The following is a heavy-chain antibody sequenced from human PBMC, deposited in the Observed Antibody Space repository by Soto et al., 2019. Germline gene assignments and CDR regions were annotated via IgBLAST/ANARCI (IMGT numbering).Heavy chain of an antibody. CDR2: INSDGSST. V-gene: IGHV3-74*01. J-gene: IGHJ4*02. D-gene: IGHD2-15*01. CDR3: VRTSLVVAAATREDY. Sequence: EVQLVESGGGLVQPGGSLRLSCAASGFTFSSYWMHWVRQAPGKGLVWVSRINSDGSSTSYADSVKGRFTITRANAKNTRNLQMNSLGAEDTAVYYCVRTSLVVAAATREDYWGQGTLVTVSS. CDR1: GFTFSSYW.